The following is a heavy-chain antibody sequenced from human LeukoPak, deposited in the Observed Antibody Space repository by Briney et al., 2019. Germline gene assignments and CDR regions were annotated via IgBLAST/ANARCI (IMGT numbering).Heavy chain of an antibody. J-gene: IGHJ4*02. CDR2: ISAYNGNT. CDR1: GYTFTSYG. CDR3: ARDGGYCSGGSCYSESFDY. D-gene: IGHD2-15*01. V-gene: IGHV1-18*01. Sequence: ASVKVSCKASGYTFTSYGISWVRQAPGQGLEWMGWISAYNGNTNYAQKPQGRVTMTTDTSTNTAYMELRSLRSDDTAVYYCARDGGYCSGGSCYSESFDYWGQGTLVTVSS.